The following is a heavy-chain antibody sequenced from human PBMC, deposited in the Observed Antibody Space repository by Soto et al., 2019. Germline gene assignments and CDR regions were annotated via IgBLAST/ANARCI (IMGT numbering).Heavy chain of an antibody. V-gene: IGHV4-4*07. Sequence: SETLSLTCTVSGGSISSYHWSWIRQPAGKGLEWIGRIYTSGSTNYNPSLKSRVTMSVDTSKNQFSLKLSSVTAADTAVYYCARGFKDIVVVVAANAFDIWGQGTMVTVSS. J-gene: IGHJ3*02. CDR2: IYTSGST. CDR3: ARGFKDIVVVVAANAFDI. D-gene: IGHD2-15*01. CDR1: GGSISSYH.